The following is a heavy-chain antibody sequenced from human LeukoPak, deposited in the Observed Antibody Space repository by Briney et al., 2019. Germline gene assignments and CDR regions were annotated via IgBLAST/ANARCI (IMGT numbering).Heavy chain of an antibody. J-gene: IGHJ4*02. D-gene: IGHD3-3*01. CDR1: GGSISSYY. CDR2: IYYSGST. V-gene: IGHV4-59*01. CDR3: ARVGGSRGFWFDY. Sequence: SETLSLTCTVSGGSISSYYWSWIRQPPGKGLEWIGYIYYSGSTNYNPSLKSRVTISVDTSKNQFSLKLSSVTAADTAVYYCARVGGSRGFWFDYWGQGTLVTVSS.